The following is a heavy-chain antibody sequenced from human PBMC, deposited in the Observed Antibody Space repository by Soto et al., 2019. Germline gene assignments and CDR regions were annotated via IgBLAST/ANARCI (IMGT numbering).Heavy chain of an antibody. V-gene: IGHV3-7*01. CDR1: GFTFSSYW. Sequence: EVQLVESGGGLVQPGGSLRLSCAASGFTFSSYWISWVRQAPGKGLEWVANIKEAGSEKYYVDSVKGRFTISRDNAKNSYLQMNSLRAEDTAVYYCARGHYGMDVWGQGTTVTVSS. CDR2: IKEAGSEK. CDR3: ARGHYGMDV. J-gene: IGHJ6*02.